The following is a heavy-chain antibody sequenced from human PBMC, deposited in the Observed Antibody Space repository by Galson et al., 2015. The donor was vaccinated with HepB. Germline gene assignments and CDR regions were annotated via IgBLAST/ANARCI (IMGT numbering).Heavy chain of an antibody. Sequence: CAISGDSVSSNSAAWNWIRQSPSRGLEWLGRTYYRSKWYNDYALSVKSRISIKPDTSKNQISLQLNSVTPEDTALYYCARTAYGYGYVMDYWGQRTLVTVSS. V-gene: IGHV6-1*01. CDR2: TYYRSKWYN. J-gene: IGHJ4*02. CDR3: ARTAYGYGYVMDY. D-gene: IGHD5-18*01. CDR1: GDSVSSNSAA.